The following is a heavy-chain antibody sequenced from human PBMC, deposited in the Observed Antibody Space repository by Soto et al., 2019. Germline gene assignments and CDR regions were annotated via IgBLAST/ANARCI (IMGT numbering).Heavy chain of an antibody. Sequence: GGSLRLSCAASGFTSSSYGMHWVRQAPGKGLEWVAVISYDGSNKYYAETVKGRFTISRDNSKNTLYLQMNSLRAEDTAVYYCAKQQEDAFDIWGQGTMVTVSS. CDR3: AKQQEDAFDI. CDR2: ISYDGSNK. J-gene: IGHJ3*02. V-gene: IGHV3-30*18. CDR1: GFTSSSYG.